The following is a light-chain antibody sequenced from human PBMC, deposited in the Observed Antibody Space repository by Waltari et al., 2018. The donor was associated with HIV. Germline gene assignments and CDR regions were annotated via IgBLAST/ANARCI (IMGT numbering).Light chain of an antibody. CDR2: EVS. V-gene: IGLV2-14*01. CDR3: SSYTSDYTYV. CDR1: SSDVGGYNY. Sequence: QSALTQPAPVSGSPGQSITISCTGTSSDVGGYNYVSWYQHHPGKAPKLLIYEVSNRPSGVSNRFSGSKSDNTASLTISGLQAEDEADYYCSSYTSDYTYVFGSGTEVTVL. J-gene: IGLJ1*01.